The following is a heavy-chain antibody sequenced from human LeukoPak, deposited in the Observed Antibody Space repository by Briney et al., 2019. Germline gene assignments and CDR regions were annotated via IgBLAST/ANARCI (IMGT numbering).Heavy chain of an antibody. CDR3: ARVRGYSYGYVDY. CDR1: GGSFSGYY. J-gene: IGHJ4*02. Sequence: SETLSLTCAVYGGSFSGYYWSWIRQPPGKGLEWIGEINHSGSTNYNPSLKSRVTISVDTSKNQFSLKLSSVTAADTAVYYCARVRGYSYGYVDYWGQGTLVTVSS. CDR2: INHSGST. V-gene: IGHV4-34*01. D-gene: IGHD5-18*01.